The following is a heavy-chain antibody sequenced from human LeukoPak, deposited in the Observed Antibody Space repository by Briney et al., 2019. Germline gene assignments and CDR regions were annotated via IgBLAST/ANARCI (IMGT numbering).Heavy chain of an antibody. CDR1: GFTFSSRG. CDR2: IHSEGDKT. CDR3: AKDLRNGDAYGFLDS. J-gene: IGHJ4*02. Sequence: GGSLRLSCATSGFTFSSRGMSWVREAPDRGLEWVSSIHSEGDKTYYADSVKGRFTISRDNSKNTLFLQMDSLRVEDTAIYYCAKDLRNGDAYGFLDSWGQGTLVTVSS. V-gene: IGHV3-23*01. D-gene: IGHD2-21*02.